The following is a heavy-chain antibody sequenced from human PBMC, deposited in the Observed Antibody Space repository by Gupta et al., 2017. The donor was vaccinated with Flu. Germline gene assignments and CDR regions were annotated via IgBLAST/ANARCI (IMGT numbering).Heavy chain of an antibody. Sequence: EVQLLESGGGLVQPGGSLRLSCAASGFTFSSYAMSWVRQAPGKGLEWVSAISGSGGSTYYADSVKGRFTISRDNSKNTLYLQMNSLRAEDTAVYYCAKDGPTTGRHAEGLGHDAFDIWGQGTMVTVSS. J-gene: IGHJ3*02. CDR3: AKDGPTTGRHAEGLGHDAFDI. CDR1: GFTFSSYA. D-gene: IGHD1-1*01. CDR2: ISGSGGST. V-gene: IGHV3-23*01.